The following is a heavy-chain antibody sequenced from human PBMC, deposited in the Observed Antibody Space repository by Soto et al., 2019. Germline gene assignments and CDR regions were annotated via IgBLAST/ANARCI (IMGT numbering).Heavy chain of an antibody. V-gene: IGHV1-69*13. CDR3: ARDGRLSGSLDY. CDR2: IIPIFGTA. D-gene: IGHD1-26*01. Sequence: SVKVSCKASGGTFSRYAISWVRQAPGQGLEWMGGIIPIFGTASYAQKFQGRVAITADESTSTAYMEVSSLRSEDTAVYYCARDGRLSGSLDYWGQGTLVTVSS. CDR1: GGTFSRYA. J-gene: IGHJ4*02.